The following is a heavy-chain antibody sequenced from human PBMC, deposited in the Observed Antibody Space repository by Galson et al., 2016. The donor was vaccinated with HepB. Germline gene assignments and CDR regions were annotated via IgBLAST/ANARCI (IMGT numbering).Heavy chain of an antibody. Sequence: SLRLSCAASGFTFSGYWMHWVRQVPGKGLVWVPRIKRDGTAATYADSVRGRFTISRDNAKNTLYLQMNNLRVDDTALYYCASGLVSGTKYWGQGTLVTVPS. CDR2: IKRDGTAA. V-gene: IGHV3-74*01. D-gene: IGHD2-8*01. CDR3: ASGLVSGTKY. J-gene: IGHJ4*02. CDR1: GFTFSGYW.